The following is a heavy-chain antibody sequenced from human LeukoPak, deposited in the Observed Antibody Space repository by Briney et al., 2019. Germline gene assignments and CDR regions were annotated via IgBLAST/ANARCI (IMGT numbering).Heavy chain of an antibody. CDR3: ARQSIAAAGHFDY. V-gene: IGHV1-46*01. Sequence: ASVKVSCKASGGTFSRYAISWVRQAPGQGLEWMGIINPSGGSTSYAQKFQGRVTMTRDTSTSTVYMELSSLRSEDTAVYYCARQSIAAAGHFDYWGQGTLVTVSS. CDR2: INPSGGST. J-gene: IGHJ4*02. CDR1: GGTFSRYA. D-gene: IGHD6-13*01.